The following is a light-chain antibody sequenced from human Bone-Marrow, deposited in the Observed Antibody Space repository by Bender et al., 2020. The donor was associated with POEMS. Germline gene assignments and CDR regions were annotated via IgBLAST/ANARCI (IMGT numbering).Light chain of an antibody. V-gene: IGLV2-23*03. J-gene: IGLJ2*01. CDR2: EGS. CDR3: CSYAGRSTFTV. Sequence: QSALTQPASVSGSPGQSVTISCTGASSDIGTYNLVSWYQHHPGKGPKLIIFEGSERPSGVSAHFSGSKFGNTASLTISGLQTDDEADYYCCSYAGRSTFTVFGGGTRLTVL. CDR1: SSDIGTYNL.